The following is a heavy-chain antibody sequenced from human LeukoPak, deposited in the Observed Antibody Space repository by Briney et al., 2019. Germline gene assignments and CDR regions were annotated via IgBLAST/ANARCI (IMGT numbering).Heavy chain of an antibody. CDR1: GFTFSSYW. Sequence: GGSLRLSSVASGFTFSSYWMSWVRQAPGKGLEWVANIREDGSEKNYLDSVKGRFTISRDNAQNSLYLQMDSLRVEDTAVYYCARDLGRISAAAIPGGSWGQGTLVTVSS. CDR2: IREDGSEK. V-gene: IGHV3-7*05. CDR3: ARDLGRISAAAIPGGS. D-gene: IGHD6-13*01. J-gene: IGHJ5*02.